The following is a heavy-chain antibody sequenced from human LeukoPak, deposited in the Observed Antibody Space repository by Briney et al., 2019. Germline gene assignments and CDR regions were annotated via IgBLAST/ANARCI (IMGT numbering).Heavy chain of an antibody. CDR1: GYTLTELS. D-gene: IGHD3-9*01. J-gene: IGHJ6*03. Sequence: WASVKVSFKVSGYTLTELSMHWVRQAPGKGLEWMGGFDPEDGETIYAQKFQGRVTMTTDTSTSTAYMELRSLRSDDTAVYYCARETVDILTGYSGDEYYYYYMDVWGKGTTVTISS. CDR2: FDPEDGET. V-gene: IGHV1-24*01. CDR3: ARETVDILTGYSGDEYYYYYMDV.